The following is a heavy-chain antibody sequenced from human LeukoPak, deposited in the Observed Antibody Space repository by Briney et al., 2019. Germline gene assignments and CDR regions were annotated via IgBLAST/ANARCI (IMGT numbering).Heavy chain of an antibody. J-gene: IGHJ3*01. CDR1: GFTFSSFW. CDR3: ARKGNAFDF. CDR2: IKLDVSET. Sequence: GGSLRLSCVVSGFTFSSFWMTWVRQAPGKGLEWVANIKLDVSETYYVESVRGRFTISRDNTKNSLYLQMDSLRVEDTAVYYCARKGNAFDFWGQGTMVTVS. V-gene: IGHV3-7*01. D-gene: IGHD3-10*01.